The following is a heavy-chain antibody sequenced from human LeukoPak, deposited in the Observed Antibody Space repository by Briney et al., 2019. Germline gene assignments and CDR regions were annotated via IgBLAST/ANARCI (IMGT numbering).Heavy chain of an antibody. CDR1: GFTFSSYS. CDR3: MRWSHDSGYYYMDV. D-gene: IGHD3-3*01. CDR2: IKQDGGER. J-gene: IGHJ6*03. V-gene: IGHV3-7*01. Sequence: GGSLRLSCAASGFTFSSYSMNWVRQGPGKGLEWVANIKQDGGERYYVDSVKGRFTISRDNAKNSLYLEMNSLRAEDTAVYYCMRWSHDSGYYYMDVWGKGTTATVSS.